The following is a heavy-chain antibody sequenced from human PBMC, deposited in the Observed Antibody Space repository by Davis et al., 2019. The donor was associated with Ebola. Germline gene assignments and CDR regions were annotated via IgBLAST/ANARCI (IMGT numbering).Heavy chain of an antibody. CDR3: ARAGCTTCYTDY. Sequence: SVKVSCKTSGGTLSNYLISWVRQAPGLGPEWMGGIIPFLGKADYAQNFRGRLTITADKSTSTVYMELNSLTSEDTAVYFCARAGCTTCYTDYWGQGTLVTVSS. CDR1: GGTLSNYL. D-gene: IGHD2-2*02. CDR2: IIPFLGKA. V-gene: IGHV1-69*10. J-gene: IGHJ4*02.